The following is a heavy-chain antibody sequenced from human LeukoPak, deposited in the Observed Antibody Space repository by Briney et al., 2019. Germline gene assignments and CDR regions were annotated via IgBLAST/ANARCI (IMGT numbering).Heavy chain of an antibody. V-gene: IGHV3-30*02. J-gene: IGHJ6*03. Sequence: GGSLRLSCAASGFTFSNYGMHWVRQAPGKGLEWVAFIRYDGSNKYYADSVKGRFTISRDNSKNTLYLQMNSLRAEDTAVYYCAKAVVTGTLYYYYYMDVWGKGTTVTVSS. D-gene: IGHD1-20*01. CDR2: IRYDGSNK. CDR1: GFTFSNYG. CDR3: AKAVVTGTLYYYYYMDV.